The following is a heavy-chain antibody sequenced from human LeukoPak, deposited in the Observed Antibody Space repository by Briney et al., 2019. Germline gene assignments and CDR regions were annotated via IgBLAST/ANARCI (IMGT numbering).Heavy chain of an antibody. J-gene: IGHJ6*02. V-gene: IGHV5-51*01. CDR1: GFRLTSYW. CDR2: IYPFNSDI. Sequence: GESLKVSCKFSGFRLTSYWIGWVRQMPGRGLEWVGIIYPFNSDIRNSPSYQGQVTISVDKSISTAYLHWSSLKASDTAMYYCARRSVDYGMDVWGQGTTVTVSS. CDR3: ARRSVDYGMDV.